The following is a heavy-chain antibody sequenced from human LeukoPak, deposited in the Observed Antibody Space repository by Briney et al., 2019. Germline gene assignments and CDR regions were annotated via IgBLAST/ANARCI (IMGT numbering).Heavy chain of an antibody. J-gene: IGHJ4*02. V-gene: IGHV4-59*01. CDR1: GGSISSYY. CDR2: IYYSGST. Sequence: PSETLSLTCTVSGGSISSYYWSWIRQPPGKGLEWIGYIYYSGSTNYNPSLKSRVTISVDTSKNQFSLKLSSVTAADTAVYYCARSGLGYCSSTSCPSHFDYWGQGTLVTVSS. D-gene: IGHD2-2*01. CDR3: ARSGLGYCSSTSCPSHFDY.